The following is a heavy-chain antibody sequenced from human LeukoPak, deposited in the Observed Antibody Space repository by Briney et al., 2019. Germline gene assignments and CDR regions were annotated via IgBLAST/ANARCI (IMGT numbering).Heavy chain of an antibody. Sequence: PGGSLRLSCAASGFTFSSHWMHWVRQAPGKGLVWVSGINSDGSRTTYADSVKGRFTISRDNAKNTLYLQMNSLRAEDTAVYYCARGYYGGHTGDYWGQEPWSPSPQ. CDR1: GFTFSSHW. V-gene: IGHV3-74*01. CDR3: ARGYYGGHTGDY. D-gene: IGHD4-23*01. J-gene: IGHJ4*01. CDR2: INSDGSRT.